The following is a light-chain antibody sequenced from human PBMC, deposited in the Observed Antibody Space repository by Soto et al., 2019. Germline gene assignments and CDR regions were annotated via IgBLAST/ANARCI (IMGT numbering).Light chain of an antibody. J-gene: IGKJ3*01. CDR1: QSVSSY. V-gene: IGKV3-11*01. CDR3: QQRSNWPLFT. Sequence: EIVLTQSPATLSLSPGERATLSCRASQSVSSYLAWYQQKPGQAPRLLIYDASNRATGIPARFSGRGSGTDFTLTFISLEPEAFAVYYCQQRSNWPLFTFGPGTKVDIK. CDR2: DAS.